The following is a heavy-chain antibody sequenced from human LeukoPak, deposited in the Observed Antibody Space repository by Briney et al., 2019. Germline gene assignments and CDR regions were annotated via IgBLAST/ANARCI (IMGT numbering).Heavy chain of an antibody. CDR2: LIPGFGSA. CDR1: GVTFSSYA. V-gene: IGHV1-69*06. Sequence: SVKVSCKASGVTFSSYAFNWVRQVPGQGLEWIGVLIPGFGSAKYAQKFQGKVTMTEDTSTDTAYMELSSLRSEDTAVYYCATDLPNKGMFDYWGQGTLVTVSS. CDR3: ATDLPNKGMFDY. J-gene: IGHJ4*02.